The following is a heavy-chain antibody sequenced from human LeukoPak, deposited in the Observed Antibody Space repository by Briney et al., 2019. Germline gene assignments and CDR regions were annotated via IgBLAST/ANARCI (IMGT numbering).Heavy chain of an antibody. Sequence: PGRSLRLSCAASGFTFSSYAMHWVRQAPGKGLEWVAVISYDGSNKYYADSVKGRFTISRGNSKNTLYLQMNSLRAEDTAVYYCARDRRPGIVGAPLDYWGQGTLVTVSS. CDR1: GFTFSSYA. CDR2: ISYDGSNK. J-gene: IGHJ4*02. V-gene: IGHV3-30-3*01. D-gene: IGHD1-26*01. CDR3: ARDRRPGIVGAPLDY.